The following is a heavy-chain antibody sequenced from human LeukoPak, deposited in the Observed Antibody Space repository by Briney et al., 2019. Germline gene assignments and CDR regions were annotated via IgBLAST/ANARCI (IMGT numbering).Heavy chain of an antibody. CDR3: AKVGIYYDSSGPYYFDY. Sequence: GGSLRLFCAASGFTFSSYAMSWVRQAPGKGLEWVSAISGSGGSTYYADSVKGRFTISRDNSKNTLYLQMNSLRAEDTAVYYCAKVGIYYDSSGPYYFDYWGQGTLVTVSS. J-gene: IGHJ4*02. V-gene: IGHV3-23*01. D-gene: IGHD3-22*01. CDR1: GFTFSSYA. CDR2: ISGSGGST.